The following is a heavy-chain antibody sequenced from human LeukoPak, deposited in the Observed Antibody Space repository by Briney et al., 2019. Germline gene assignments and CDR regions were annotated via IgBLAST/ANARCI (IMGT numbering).Heavy chain of an antibody. CDR3: AREGVAVAGTGNVAYYYYGMDV. CDR1: GYTFTSYG. V-gene: IGHV1-18*01. Sequence: ASVKVSCKASGYTFTSYGISCVRQAPGQGLEWMGWISAYNGNTNYAQKLQGRVTMTTDTSTSTAYMELRSLRSDDTAVYYCAREGVAVAGTGNVAYYYYGMDVWGQGTTVTVSS. J-gene: IGHJ6*02. D-gene: IGHD6-19*01. CDR2: ISAYNGNT.